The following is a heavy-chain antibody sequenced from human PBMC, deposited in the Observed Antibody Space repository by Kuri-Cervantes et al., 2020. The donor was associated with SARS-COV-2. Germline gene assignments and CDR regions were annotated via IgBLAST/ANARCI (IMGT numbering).Heavy chain of an antibody. CDR3: ASSLVAAPFGAFDI. D-gene: IGHD5-12*01. CDR1: GFTFSSYA. V-gene: IGHV3-30-3*01. J-gene: IGHJ3*02. Sequence: GGSLRLSCAASGFTFSSYAMHWVRQAPGKGLEWVAVISYDGSNKYYADSVKGRFTISRDNSKNTLYLQMNSLRAEDTAVYYCASSLVAAPFGAFDIWGQGTMVTVSS. CDR2: ISYDGSNK.